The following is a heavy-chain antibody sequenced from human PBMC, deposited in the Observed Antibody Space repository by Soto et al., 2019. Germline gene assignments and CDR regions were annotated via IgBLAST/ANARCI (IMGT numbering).Heavy chain of an antibody. CDR3: ARGVWDCNGGRCYGWFDP. Sequence: QVQLVQSGAEVKKPGSSVKVSCKASGGTFASYAISWVRQAPGQGLEWMGGIIPLLGTANYAQKLQERVTINVDEYRSTADMELSSLRSEDTAVYYCARGVWDCNGGRCYGWFDPWGQGTLVTVSS. D-gene: IGHD2-15*01. J-gene: IGHJ5*02. V-gene: IGHV1-69*01. CDR1: GGTFASYA. CDR2: IIPLLGTA.